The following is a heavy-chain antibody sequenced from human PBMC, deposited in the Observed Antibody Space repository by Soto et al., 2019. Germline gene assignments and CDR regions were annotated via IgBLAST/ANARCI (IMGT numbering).Heavy chain of an antibody. V-gene: IGHV4-61*01. J-gene: IGHJ6*02. D-gene: IGHD3-3*01. CDR1: GGSVSSGSYY. CDR3: ARLLRFLEWFPDYYYGMDV. CDR2: IYYSGST. Sequence: ETLSLTCTVSGGSVSSGSYYWSWIRQPPGKGLEWIGYIYYSGSTNYNPSLKSRVTISVDTSKNQFSLKLSSVTAADTAVYYCARLLRFLEWFPDYYYGMDVWGQGTTVTVSS.